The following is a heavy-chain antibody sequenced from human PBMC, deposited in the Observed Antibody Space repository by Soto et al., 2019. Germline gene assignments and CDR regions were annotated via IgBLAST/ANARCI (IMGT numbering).Heavy chain of an antibody. CDR2: ISYDGSNK. CDR1: GFTFSSYA. D-gene: IGHD5-12*01. V-gene: IGHV3-30-3*01. CDR3: ARDRAGYSGYDFDY. J-gene: IGHJ4*02. Sequence: GGSLRLSCAASGFTFSSYAMHWVRQAPGKGLEWVAVISYDGSNKYYADSVKGRFTISRDNSKNTLYLQMNSLRAEDTAVYYCARDRAGYSGYDFDYWGQGTLVTVSS.